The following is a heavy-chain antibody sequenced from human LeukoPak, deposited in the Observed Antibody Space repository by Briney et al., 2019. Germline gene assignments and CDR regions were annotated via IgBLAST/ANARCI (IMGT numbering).Heavy chain of an antibody. CDR1: GGTFSSYA. CDR3: ARGHFRHIQAHNWFDP. Sequence: ASVKVSCKASGGTFSSYAISWVRQAPGQGLEWMGRIIPVFGTANYAQKFQGRVTITTDESTSTAYMELSSLRSEDTAVYYCARGHFRHIQAHNWFDPWGQGTLVTVSS. CDR2: IIPVFGTA. J-gene: IGHJ5*02. V-gene: IGHV1-69*05. D-gene: IGHD2/OR15-2a*01.